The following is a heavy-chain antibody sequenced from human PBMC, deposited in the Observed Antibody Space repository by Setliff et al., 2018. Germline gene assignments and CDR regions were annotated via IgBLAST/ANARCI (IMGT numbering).Heavy chain of an antibody. D-gene: IGHD6-19*01. CDR2: IYSDGSMT. V-gene: IGHV3-74*01. Sequence: GGSLRLSCAASGFTFGSNWMNWVRQAPGKGLVWVSRIYSDGSMTDYADSVKGRFTISRDNARNILYLQMNSLRGEDTAVYYCARGTSGWFPHDYWGQGTLVTVSS. CDR3: ARGTSGWFPHDY. J-gene: IGHJ4*02. CDR1: GFTFGSNW.